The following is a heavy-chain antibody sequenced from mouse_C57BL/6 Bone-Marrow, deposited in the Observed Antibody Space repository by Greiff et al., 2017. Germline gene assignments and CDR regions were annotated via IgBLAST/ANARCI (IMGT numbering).Heavy chain of an antibody. CDR2: IYIGNGYT. CDR3: ARSYVFSYDGYLFDY. CDR1: GYTFTSYG. V-gene: IGHV1-58*01. D-gene: IGHD2-3*01. J-gene: IGHJ2*01. Sequence: EVQLQQSGAELVRPGSSVKMSCKTSGYTFTSYGINWVKQRPGQGLEWIGYIYIGNGYTEYNEKFKGKATLTSDTSSSTAYMQLSSLTSEDSAIYFWARSYVFSYDGYLFDYWGQGTTLTVSS.